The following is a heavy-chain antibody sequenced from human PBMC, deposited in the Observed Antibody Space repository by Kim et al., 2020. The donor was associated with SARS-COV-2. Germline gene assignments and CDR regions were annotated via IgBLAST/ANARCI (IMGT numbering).Heavy chain of an antibody. CDR2: ISAYNGNT. V-gene: IGHV1-18*01. Sequence: ASVKVSCKASGYTFTSYGISWVRQAPGQGLEWMGWISAYNGNTNYAQQLQGRVTMTTDTSTSTAYMELRSLRSDDTAVYYCARWKIRFLEWPPRANYYYYMDVWGKGTTVTVSS. CDR1: GYTFTSYG. D-gene: IGHD3-3*01. CDR3: ARWKIRFLEWPPRANYYYYMDV. J-gene: IGHJ6*03.